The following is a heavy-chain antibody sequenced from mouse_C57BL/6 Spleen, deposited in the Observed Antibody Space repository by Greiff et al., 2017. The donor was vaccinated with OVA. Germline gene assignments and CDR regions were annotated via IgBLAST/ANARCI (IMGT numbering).Heavy chain of an antibody. CDR3: ASGGDYDRGAWFAY. D-gene: IGHD2-4*01. CDR1: GYTFTGYW. Sequence: QVQLQQSGAELMKPGASVKLSCKATGYTFTGYWIAWVKQRPGHGLEWIGEILPGSGSTNYNEKFKGKAPFTADTSSNTAYMQLSSLTTEDSAIYYCASGGDYDRGAWFAYWGQGTLVTVSA. J-gene: IGHJ3*01. V-gene: IGHV1-9*01. CDR2: ILPGSGST.